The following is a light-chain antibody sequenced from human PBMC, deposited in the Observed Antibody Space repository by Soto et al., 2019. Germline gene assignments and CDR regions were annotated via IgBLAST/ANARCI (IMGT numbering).Light chain of an antibody. Sequence: EIVLTQSPGTLSLSPGERATLSCRASQSVSSSYLARYQQKPGQAPRLLIYGASSRATGIPDRFSGSGSGRDFTLTISRLEPEDFAVYYCQQYGSSLPITFGQGTRLEIK. CDR2: GAS. J-gene: IGKJ5*01. V-gene: IGKV3-20*01. CDR3: QQYGSSLPIT. CDR1: QSVSSSY.